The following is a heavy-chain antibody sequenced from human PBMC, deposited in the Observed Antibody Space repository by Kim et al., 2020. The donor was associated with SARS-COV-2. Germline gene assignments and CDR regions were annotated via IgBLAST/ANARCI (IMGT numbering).Heavy chain of an antibody. Sequence: GGSLRLSCAASGFTFSSYSMNWVRQAPGKGLEWVSSISSSSSYIYYADSVKGRFTISRDNAKNSLYLQMNSLRAEDTAVYYCARVDIGYSGSYYYWGQGTLVSVSS. CDR1: GFTFSSYS. V-gene: IGHV3-21*01. CDR3: ARVDIGYSGSYYY. CDR2: ISSSSSYI. D-gene: IGHD1-26*01. J-gene: IGHJ4*02.